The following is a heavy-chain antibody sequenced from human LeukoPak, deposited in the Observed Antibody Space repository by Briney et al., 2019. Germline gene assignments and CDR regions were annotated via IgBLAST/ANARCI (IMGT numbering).Heavy chain of an antibody. V-gene: IGHV3-30*03. D-gene: IGHD3-22*01. Sequence: GGSLRLSCAASGFTLNNYGMHWVRQAPGKGLEWVAVISSGGTDKYYADSVKGRFTISRDNSKNTLYLQMNSLRAEDTAVYYYARGPFTYYYDSSGSSDVFDIWGQGTMVTVSS. CDR3: ARGPFTYYYDSSGSSDVFDI. CDR2: ISSGGTDK. J-gene: IGHJ3*02. CDR1: GFTLNNYG.